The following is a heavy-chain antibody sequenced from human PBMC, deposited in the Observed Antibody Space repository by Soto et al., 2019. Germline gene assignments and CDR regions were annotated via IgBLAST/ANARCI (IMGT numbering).Heavy chain of an antibody. Sequence: SETLSLTCTVSGGSISSYYWSWIRQPPGKGLEWIGYIYYSGSTNYNPSLKSRVTVSVDTSKNQFSLKLSSVTAADTAVYYCARAYYYFDYWGQGTLVTVSS. J-gene: IGHJ4*02. D-gene: IGHD3-10*01. CDR2: IYYSGST. CDR3: ARAYYYFDY. CDR1: GGSISSYY. V-gene: IGHV4-59*01.